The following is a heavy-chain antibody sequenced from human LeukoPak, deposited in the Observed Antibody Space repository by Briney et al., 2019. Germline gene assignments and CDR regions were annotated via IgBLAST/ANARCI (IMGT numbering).Heavy chain of an antibody. D-gene: IGHD2-2*02. CDR1: GFTFSSYG. CDR2: IWYDGSNK. J-gene: IGHJ6*03. V-gene: IGHV3-33*01. CDR3: AREGYCSNTSCYIPHYYYYYYMDV. Sequence: PGGSLRLSCAASGFTFSSYGMHWVRQAPGKGLEWVAVIWYDGSNKYYADSVKGRFTISRDNSKNTLYLQMNSLRAEDTAVYYCAREGYCSNTSCYIPHYYYYYYMDVWGKGTTVTVSS.